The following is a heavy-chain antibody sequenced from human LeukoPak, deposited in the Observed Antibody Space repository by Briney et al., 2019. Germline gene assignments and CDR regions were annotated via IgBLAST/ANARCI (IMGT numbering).Heavy chain of an antibody. CDR2: IYFSGST. CDR3: AKTSTSGANYFDY. V-gene: IGHV4-4*07. D-gene: IGHD1-26*01. Sequence: SETLSLTCTVSGGSLNPYYWSWIRQPAGKGLEWIGRIYFSGSTHYIPSLQSRVPMSVDTSKNQFSLKLSSVTAADTAVYYCAKTSTSGANYFDYWGQGTLVTVSS. CDR1: GGSLNPYY. J-gene: IGHJ4*02.